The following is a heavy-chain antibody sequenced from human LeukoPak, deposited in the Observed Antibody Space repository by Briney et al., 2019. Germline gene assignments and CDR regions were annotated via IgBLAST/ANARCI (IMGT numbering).Heavy chain of an antibody. D-gene: IGHD3-22*01. CDR2: IYTSGST. CDR1: GGSISSYY. J-gene: IGHJ4*02. Sequence: SETLSLTCTVSGGSISSYYWSWIRQPAGKGLDWIGRIYTSGSTNYNPSLKSRVTMSVDTSKNQFSLKLSSVTAADTAVYYCARVPGEGSGYPYFDSWGQGALVTVSS. V-gene: IGHV4-4*07. CDR3: ARVPGEGSGYPYFDS.